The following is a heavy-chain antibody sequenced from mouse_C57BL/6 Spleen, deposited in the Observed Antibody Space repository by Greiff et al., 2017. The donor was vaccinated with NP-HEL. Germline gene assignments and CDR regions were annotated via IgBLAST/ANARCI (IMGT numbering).Heavy chain of an antibody. V-gene: IGHV1-22*01. CDR1: GYTFTDYN. D-gene: IGHD2-5*01. CDR3: ARDYYSNYDWFAY. Sequence: EVQLQQSGPELVKPGASVKMSCKASGYTFTDYNMHWVKQSHGKSLAWIGYINPNNGGTSYNQKFKGKATLTVNKSSSTAYTELRSLTSEDSAVYYCARDYYSNYDWFAYWGQGTLVTVSA. J-gene: IGHJ3*01. CDR2: INPNNGGT.